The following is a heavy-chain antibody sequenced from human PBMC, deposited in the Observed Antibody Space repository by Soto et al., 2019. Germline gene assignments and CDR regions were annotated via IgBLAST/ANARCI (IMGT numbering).Heavy chain of an antibody. J-gene: IGHJ6*02. CDR1: GYSFTSYW. Sequence: GESLKISCKGSGYSFTSYWIGWVRQMPGKGLEWMGIIYPGDSDTRYSPSFQGQVTISADKSISTAYLQWSSLKASGTAMYYCARQGSSSYPDYYGMDVWGQGTTVTVSS. CDR3: ARQGSSSYPDYYGMDV. CDR2: IYPGDSDT. D-gene: IGHD6-6*01. V-gene: IGHV5-51*01.